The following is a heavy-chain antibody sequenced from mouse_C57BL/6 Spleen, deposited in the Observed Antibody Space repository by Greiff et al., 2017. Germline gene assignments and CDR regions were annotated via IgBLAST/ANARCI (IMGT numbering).Heavy chain of an antibody. J-gene: IGHJ4*01. V-gene: IGHV7-3*01. CDR3: ARYIHSYAMDY. Sequence: EVKLMESGGGLVQPGGSLSLSCAASGFTFTAYYMSWVRQPPGKALEWLGFIRNKANGYTTEYSASVKGRFTISRDNSQSILYLQMNALRAEDTATYYCARYIHSYAMDYWGQGTSLTVSS. CDR1: GFTFTAYY. D-gene: IGHD3-1*01. CDR2: IRNKANGYTT.